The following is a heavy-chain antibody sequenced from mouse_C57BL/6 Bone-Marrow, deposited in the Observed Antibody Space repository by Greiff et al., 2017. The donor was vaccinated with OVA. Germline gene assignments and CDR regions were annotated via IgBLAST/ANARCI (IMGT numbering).Heavy chain of an antibody. D-gene: IGHD2-2*01. J-gene: IGHJ3*01. CDR2: ISSGSSTI. CDR3: ARQGYAAWFAY. CDR1: GFTFSDYG. Sequence: EVMLVESGGGLVKPGGSLKLSCAASGFTFSDYGMHWVRQAPEKGLEWVAYISSGSSTIYYADTVKGRFTISRDKAKNTLFVQMTSLRSEDTAMYYCARQGYAAWFAYWGQGTLVTVSA. V-gene: IGHV5-17*01.